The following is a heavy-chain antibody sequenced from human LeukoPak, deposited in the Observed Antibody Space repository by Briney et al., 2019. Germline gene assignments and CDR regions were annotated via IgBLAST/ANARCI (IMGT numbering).Heavy chain of an antibody. D-gene: IGHD4-17*01. CDR1: GFTFSSYS. Sequence: GGSLRLSCAASGFTFSSYSMNWVRQAPGKGLEWVSSISSSRSYIYNADSVKGRFTISRDNAKNSLYLQMNSLRAEDTAVYYCARGTYGDQDIFDYWGQGALVTGS. V-gene: IGHV3-21*01. CDR3: ARGTYGDQDIFDY. J-gene: IGHJ4*02. CDR2: ISSSRSYI.